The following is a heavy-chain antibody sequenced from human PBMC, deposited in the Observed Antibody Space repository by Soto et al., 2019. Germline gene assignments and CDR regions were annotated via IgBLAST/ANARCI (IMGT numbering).Heavy chain of an antibody. Sequence: GSLRLSCAASGFTFSTHAMHWVRQAPGKGLECVAIVSFDGSNKYYADSVKGRFTISRDNSKNTLYLQMSGLTPEDTAVYYCARDQTSITTTGGGRIDHWGQGTLVTVSS. CDR2: VSFDGSNK. V-gene: IGHV3-30-3*01. CDR1: GFTFSTHA. CDR3: ARDQTSITTTGGGRIDH. J-gene: IGHJ4*02. D-gene: IGHD1-20*01.